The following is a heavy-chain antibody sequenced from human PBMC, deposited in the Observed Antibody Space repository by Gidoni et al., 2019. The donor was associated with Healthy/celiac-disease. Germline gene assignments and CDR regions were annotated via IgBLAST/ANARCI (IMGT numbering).Heavy chain of an antibody. J-gene: IGHJ3*02. Sequence: VQLQQWGAGLLKPSETLSLTCAVYGGSFSGYYWSWIGQPPGKGLEWIGEINHSGSTNNTPSLKSRVTISVDTSKNQFSLKLSSVTAADTAVYYCARGRLKIAVAGTSAFDIWGQGTMVTVSA. V-gene: IGHV4-34*01. CDR3: ARGRLKIAVAGTSAFDI. D-gene: IGHD6-19*01. CDR1: GGSFSGYY. CDR2: INHSGST.